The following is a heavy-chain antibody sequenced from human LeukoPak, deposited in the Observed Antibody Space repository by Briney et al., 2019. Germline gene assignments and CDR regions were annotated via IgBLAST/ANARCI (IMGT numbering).Heavy chain of an antibody. D-gene: IGHD4-17*01. CDR2: IYSGGST. V-gene: IGHV3-53*01. J-gene: IGHJ4*02. CDR3: ARAENGYGDYLDY. Sequence: PGGSLRLSCAASGFTVSSNYMSWVRQAPGKGLEWVSVIYSGGSTYYADSVKGRFTISRDNSKNTLYLQMNSLRAEDTAVYYCARAENGYGDYLDYWGQGTLVTVSS. CDR1: GFTVSSNY.